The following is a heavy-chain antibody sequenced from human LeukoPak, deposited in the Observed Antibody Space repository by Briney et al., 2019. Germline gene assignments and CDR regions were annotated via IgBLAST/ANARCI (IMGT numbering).Heavy chain of an antibody. V-gene: IGHV3-23*01. CDR1: GGSFSGYY. Sequence: ETLSLTCAVYGGSFSGYYWSWIRQPPGKGLEWVSAISGSGGSTYYADSVKGRFTISRDNSKNTLYLQMNSLRAEDTAVYYCAKDADHLKVNWFDPWGQGTLVTVSS. CDR2: ISGSGGST. J-gene: IGHJ5*02. CDR3: AKDADHLKVNWFDP.